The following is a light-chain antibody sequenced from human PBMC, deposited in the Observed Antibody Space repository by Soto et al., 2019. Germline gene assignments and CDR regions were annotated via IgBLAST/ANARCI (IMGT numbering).Light chain of an antibody. V-gene: IGLV2-14*01. Sequence: QSALTQPASVSGSPGQSITISCTGTSSDVGGYNYVSWYQQHPGKAPKLMIYEVSNRPSGVSNRFSGSKSGNTASLTISGLQAEDEADYYCSSYTSSSTHWVFGGGTKLTVI. CDR3: SSYTSSSTHWV. CDR1: SSDVGGYNY. J-gene: IGLJ3*02. CDR2: EVS.